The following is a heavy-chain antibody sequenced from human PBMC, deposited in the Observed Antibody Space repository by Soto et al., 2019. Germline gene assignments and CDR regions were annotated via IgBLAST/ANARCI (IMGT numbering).Heavy chain of an antibody. CDR2: ISGSGGST. V-gene: IGHV3-23*01. CDR1: GFTFSSYA. J-gene: IGHJ6*03. CDR3: AKASYGDLYYYYMDV. D-gene: IGHD4-17*01. Sequence: PGGSLRLSCAASGFTFSSYAMTWVRQAPGKGLEWVSAISGSGGSTYFADSMKGRFTISRDNSKNTLYLQVNSLRAEDTAIYYCAKASYGDLYYYYMDVWGKGTTVTVSS.